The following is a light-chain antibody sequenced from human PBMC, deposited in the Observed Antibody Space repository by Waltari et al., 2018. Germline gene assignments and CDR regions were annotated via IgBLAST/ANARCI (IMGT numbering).Light chain of an antibody. J-gene: IGLJ3*02. Sequence: QSALTQPRSVSGSPGQSVTISCTGTSSDVGGYNYVSRYQQHPGRAPKLIIYDFDKRPSGVPERFFGSKSGNTAALTISGLQADDESDFYCCSYAASVHWLFGGGTKVTVL. CDR1: SSDVGGYNY. CDR3: CSYAASVHWL. V-gene: IGLV2-11*01. CDR2: DFD.